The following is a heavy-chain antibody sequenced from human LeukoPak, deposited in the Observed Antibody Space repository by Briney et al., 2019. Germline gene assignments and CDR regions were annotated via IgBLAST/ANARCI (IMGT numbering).Heavy chain of an antibody. J-gene: IGHJ4*02. Sequence: KPSQTLSLTCTVSGGSISSGDYYWSWIRQHPGKGLEWIGYIYYSGSTYYNPSLKSRVTISLDTSKNQFSLKLSSVTAADTAVYYCARDTSDTRGYYYPDWGQGTLVTVSS. V-gene: IGHV4-31*03. CDR1: GGSISSGDYY. CDR2: IYYSGST. CDR3: ARDTSDTRGYYYPD. D-gene: IGHD3-22*01.